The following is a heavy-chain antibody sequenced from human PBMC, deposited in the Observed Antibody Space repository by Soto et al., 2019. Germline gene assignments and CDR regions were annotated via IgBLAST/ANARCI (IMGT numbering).Heavy chain of an antibody. V-gene: IGHV1-2*02. CDR3: TRVKGQFYDFWSGPYGMDV. CDR1: GYTFTDYY. D-gene: IGHD3-3*01. CDR2: INPNSGVT. Sequence: ASVKVSGKASGYTFTDYYIHWVRQAPGQGLEWMGWINPNSGVTDYAQNFQGRVTMTRDTSISTTYMELTRLTSDDSAVYYCTRVKGQFYDFWSGPYGMDVWGQGTTVTVSS. J-gene: IGHJ6*02.